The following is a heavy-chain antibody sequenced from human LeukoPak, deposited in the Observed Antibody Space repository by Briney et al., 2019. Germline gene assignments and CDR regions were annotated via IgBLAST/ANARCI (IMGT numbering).Heavy chain of an antibody. CDR3: ARVMVRGVIEDHYYYYYGMDV. D-gene: IGHD3-10*01. V-gene: IGHV3-30*04. CDR1: GFTFSSYA. J-gene: IGHJ6*02. CDR2: ISYDGSNK. Sequence: AGGSLRLSCAASGFTFSSYAMHWVRQAPGKGLEWVAVISYDGSNKYYADSVKGRFTISRDNSKNTLYLQMNSLRAEDTAVYYCARVMVRGVIEDHYYYYYGMDVWGQGTTVTVSS.